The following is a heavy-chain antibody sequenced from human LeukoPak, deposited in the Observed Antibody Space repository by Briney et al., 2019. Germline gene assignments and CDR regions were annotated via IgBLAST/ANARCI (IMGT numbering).Heavy chain of an antibody. Sequence: PGGSLRLSCAASGFTFSSYSMNWVRQAPGKGLEWVSYISSSSSTIYYADSVKGRFTISRDNAKNSLYLQMNSLRAEDTAVYYCARSDYYDSSGYYLGFDYWGQGTLVTVSS. V-gene: IGHV3-48*01. CDR3: ARSDYYDSSGYYLGFDY. D-gene: IGHD3-22*01. CDR1: GFTFSSYS. CDR2: ISSSSSTI. J-gene: IGHJ4*02.